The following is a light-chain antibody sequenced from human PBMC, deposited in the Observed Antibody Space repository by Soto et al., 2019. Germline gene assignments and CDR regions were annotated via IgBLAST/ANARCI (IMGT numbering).Light chain of an antibody. CDR1: QSVSSSY. CDR3: QQYGSSPYT. V-gene: IGKV3-20*01. J-gene: IGKJ2*01. Sequence: EIVLTQSPGTLPLSPGERATLSCRASQSVSSSYLAWYQQKPGQAPRLLIYGASSRATGIPDRVSGSGSGTDCALTISRLDREDFAVYYGQQYGSSPYTFGQGPKLEIK. CDR2: GAS.